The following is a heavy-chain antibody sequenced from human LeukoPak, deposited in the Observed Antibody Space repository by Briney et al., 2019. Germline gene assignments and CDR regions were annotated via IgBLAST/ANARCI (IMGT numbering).Heavy chain of an antibody. Sequence: SETLSLTCAVHVGSSSVYFCSWIRQSPGKGLEWIGEINGGGKTDYNPSLKSRVSMSVDTSKNQFSLRLTAVTAADTAIYYCARRPYGLIRGIGGPTGHWFEAWGQGTLVSVSS. CDR3: ARRPYGLIRGIGGPTGHWFEA. V-gene: IGHV4-34*01. CDR1: VGSSSVYF. J-gene: IGHJ5*02. CDR2: INGGGKT. D-gene: IGHD3-16*01.